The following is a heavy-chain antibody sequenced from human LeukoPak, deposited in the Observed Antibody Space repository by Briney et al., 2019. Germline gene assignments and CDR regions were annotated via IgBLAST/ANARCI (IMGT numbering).Heavy chain of an antibody. J-gene: IGHJ4*02. CDR1: GYTFTGYY. CDR2: ISAYNGYSGNT. CDR3: ARDLGHYYDSSVFFDF. Sequence: ASVKVSCKASGYTFTGYYMHWVRQAPGQGLEWMGWISAYNGYSGNTIYAQNFQGRVTMTTDTSTSTAYMELRSLRFDDTAVYYCARDLGHYYDSSVFFDFWGQGTLVTVSS. D-gene: IGHD3-22*01. V-gene: IGHV1-18*04.